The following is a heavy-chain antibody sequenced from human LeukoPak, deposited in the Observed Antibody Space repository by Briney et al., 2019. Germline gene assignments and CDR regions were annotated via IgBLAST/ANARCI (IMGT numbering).Heavy chain of an antibody. D-gene: IGHD2-15*01. V-gene: IGHV4-4*07. CDR2: IYTSGST. CDR3: ARRLLGYCSGGSCYSFDP. J-gene: IGHJ5*02. CDR1: GGSISSYY. Sequence: ASETLSLTCTVSGGSISSYYWSWIRQPAGKGLEWIGRIYTSGSTNYNPSLKSRVTMSVDTSKNQFSLKLSSVTAADTAVYYCARRLLGYCSGGSCYSFDPWGQGTLVTVSS.